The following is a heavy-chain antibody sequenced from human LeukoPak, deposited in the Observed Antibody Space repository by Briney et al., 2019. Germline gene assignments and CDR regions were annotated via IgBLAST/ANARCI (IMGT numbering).Heavy chain of an antibody. CDR1: GFTFSDYY. J-gene: IGHJ4*02. D-gene: IGHD5-12*01. CDR2: ISSSGSTI. Sequence: TGGSLRLSCAASGFTFSDYYMSWIRQAPGKGLEWVSYISSSGSTIYYADSVKGRFTISGDNAKNSLYLQMNSLRAEDTAVYYCARDLSGYAYYFDYWGQGTLVTVSS. V-gene: IGHV3-11*01. CDR3: ARDLSGYAYYFDY.